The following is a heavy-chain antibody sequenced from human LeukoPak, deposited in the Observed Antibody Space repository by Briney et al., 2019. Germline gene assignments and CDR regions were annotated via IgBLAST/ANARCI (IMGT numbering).Heavy chain of an antibody. CDR3: AKEEMGDIAAAFDY. CDR1: GFTLSSYG. Sequence: GRSLRLSCAASGFTLSSYGMHWVRQAPGKGLEWVAVIWYDGSNKYYADSVKGRFTISRDNSKNTLYLQMNSLRAEDTAVYYCAKEEMGDIAAAFDYWGQGTLVTVSS. V-gene: IGHV3-33*06. CDR2: IWYDGSNK. J-gene: IGHJ4*02. D-gene: IGHD6-13*01.